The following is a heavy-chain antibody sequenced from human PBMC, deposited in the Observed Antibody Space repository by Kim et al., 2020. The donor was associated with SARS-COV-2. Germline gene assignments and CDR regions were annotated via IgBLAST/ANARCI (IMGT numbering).Heavy chain of an antibody. J-gene: IGHJ4*02. CDR2: DK. CDR3: ARMSVAVAHDY. V-gene: IGHV2-70*01. D-gene: IGHD6-19*01. Sequence: DKYYSTSLKTRLTISKDTYKNQVVLTMTNMDPVDTATYYCARMSVAVAHDYWGQGTLVTVSS.